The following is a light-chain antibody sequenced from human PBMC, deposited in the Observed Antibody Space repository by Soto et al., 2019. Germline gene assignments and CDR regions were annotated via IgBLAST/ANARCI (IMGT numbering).Light chain of an antibody. Sequence: EIVLTQSPGTLSLSPGERATLSCRASQSVSASYLAWYRQRPGQAPRLLIYGASSRATGVPDRFSGSGSATDFTLTISRLESEDFAVFYCQQYGSSPPTFGQRTKVEIK. V-gene: IGKV3-20*01. J-gene: IGKJ1*01. CDR2: GAS. CDR3: QQYGSSPPT. CDR1: QSVSASY.